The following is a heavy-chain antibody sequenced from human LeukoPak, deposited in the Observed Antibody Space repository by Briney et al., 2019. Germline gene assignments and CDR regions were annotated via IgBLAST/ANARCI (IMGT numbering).Heavy chain of an antibody. Sequence: PSETLSLTCTVSGYSISSGYYWGWIRQPPGKGLEWIGSIYHSGSTYYNPSLKSRVTISVDTSKNQFSLKLSSVTAADTAVYYCAQAQDIVVVVAAKGLNWFDPWGQGTLVTVSS. J-gene: IGHJ5*02. D-gene: IGHD2-15*01. CDR3: AQAQDIVVVVAAKGLNWFDP. CDR1: GYSISSGYY. V-gene: IGHV4-38-2*02. CDR2: IYHSGST.